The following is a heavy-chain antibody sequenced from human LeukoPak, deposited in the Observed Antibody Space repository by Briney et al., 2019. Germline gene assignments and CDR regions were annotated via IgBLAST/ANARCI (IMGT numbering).Heavy chain of an antibody. CDR3: ARDYGSGSYKYFQH. J-gene: IGHJ1*01. CDR1: GGSINSGGYY. D-gene: IGHD3-10*01. CDR2: IYHSGST. V-gene: IGHV4-30-2*01. Sequence: PSETLSLTCTVSGGSINSGGYYWSWIRQPPGKGLEWIGYIYHSGSTYYNPSLKSRVTISVDTSKNQFSLKLSSVTAADTAVYYCARDYGSGSYKYFQHWGQGTLVTVSS.